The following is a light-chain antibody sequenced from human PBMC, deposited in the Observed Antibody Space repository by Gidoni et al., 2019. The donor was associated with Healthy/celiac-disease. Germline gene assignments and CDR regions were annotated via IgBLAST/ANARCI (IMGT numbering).Light chain of an antibody. CDR2: GAS. CDR1: QSVSSSY. Sequence: EIVLTQSPGTLSLSPGERATLSCRASQSVSSSYLAWYQQKPGQAPRLLIYGASSRATGIQDRFSGSGSGTDFTLTISRLEPEDFAVYYCQQYGSSPYTFGQXTKLEIK. J-gene: IGKJ2*01. V-gene: IGKV3-20*01. CDR3: QQYGSSPYT.